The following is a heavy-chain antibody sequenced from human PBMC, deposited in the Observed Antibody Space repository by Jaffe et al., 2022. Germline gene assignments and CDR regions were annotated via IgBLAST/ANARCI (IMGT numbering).Heavy chain of an antibody. V-gene: IGHV2-5*01. Sequence: QITLKESGPTLVKPTQTLTLTCTFSGFSLSTSGVGVGWIRQPPGKALEWLALIYWNDDKRYSPSLKSRLTITKDTSKNQVVLTMTNMDPVDTATYYCAHTIWFRESGLFDYWGQGTLVTVSS. CDR1: GFSLSTSGVG. D-gene: IGHD3-10*01. CDR3: AHTIWFRESGLFDY. J-gene: IGHJ4*02. CDR2: IYWNDDK.